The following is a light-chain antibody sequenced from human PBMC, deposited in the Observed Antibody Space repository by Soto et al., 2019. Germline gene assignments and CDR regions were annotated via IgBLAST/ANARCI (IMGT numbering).Light chain of an antibody. CDR3: QQYNNWPYT. CDR1: QSVSTN. V-gene: IGKV3-15*01. Sequence: EIVMTQSPDTLSVSPGERATLSCRASQSVSTNLAWYQQKPGQAPRLLIYGASTRATGIPARFSGSGSGTEFTLTISSLQSEDFAVYHCQQYNNWPYTFGQGPKLEIE. J-gene: IGKJ2*01. CDR2: GAS.